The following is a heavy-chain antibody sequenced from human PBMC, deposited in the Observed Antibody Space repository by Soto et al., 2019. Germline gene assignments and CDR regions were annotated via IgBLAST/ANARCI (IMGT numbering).Heavy chain of an antibody. CDR1: GYTFTSYY. J-gene: IGHJ4*02. D-gene: IGHD3-22*01. CDR3: ARDHHLDDSSGFIGY. V-gene: IGHV1-46*01. CDR2: INPSGGST. Sequence: QVQLVQSGAEVKKPGASVKVSCKASGYTFTSYYMHWVRQAPGQGLEWMGIINPSGGSTSYAQKFQGRVTMTRDTSTSTVYMELSSLRSEDTAVYYCARDHHLDDSSGFIGYWGQGTLVTVSS.